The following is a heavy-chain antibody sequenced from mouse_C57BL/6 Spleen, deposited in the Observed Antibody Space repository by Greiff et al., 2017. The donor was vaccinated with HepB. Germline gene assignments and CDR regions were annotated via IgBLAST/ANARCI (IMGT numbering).Heavy chain of an antibody. D-gene: IGHD4-1*01. CDR3: ARSWTGTGYFDY. CDR2: IDPSDSYT. V-gene: IGHV1-69*01. J-gene: IGHJ2*01. Sequence: QVQLQQPGAELVMPGASVKLSCKASGYTFTSYWMHWVKQRPGQGLEWIGEIDPSDSYTNYNQKFKGKSTLTVDKSSSTAYMQLSSLTSEDSAVYYCARSWTGTGYFDYWGQGTTLTVSS. CDR1: GYTFTSYW.